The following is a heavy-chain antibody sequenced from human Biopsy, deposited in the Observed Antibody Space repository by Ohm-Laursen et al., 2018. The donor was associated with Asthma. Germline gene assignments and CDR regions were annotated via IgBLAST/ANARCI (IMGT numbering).Heavy chain of an antibody. CDR3: AAGRTSLQGESLI. J-gene: IGHJ4*01. CDR1: GVALSGYT. V-gene: IGHV1-58*01. Sequence: SVKVSCNVSGVALSGYTFEWVRQARGLGLEWIAWIVFASGATNYAQNFQDRLTVTRDMSAGSVSMELRGLSSTDTAVYYFAAGRTSLQGESLIWGQGTLVSVSS. CDR2: IVFASGAT. D-gene: IGHD2/OR15-2a*01.